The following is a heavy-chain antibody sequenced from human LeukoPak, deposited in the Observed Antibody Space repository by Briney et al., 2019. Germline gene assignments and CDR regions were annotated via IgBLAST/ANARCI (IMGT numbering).Heavy chain of an antibody. D-gene: IGHD5-18*01. CDR1: GYTSTSYD. Sequence: ASVKVSCKASGYTSTSYDINWVRQATGQGLEWMGWMNPNSGNTGYAQKFQGRVTMTRNTSISTAYMELSSLRSEDTAVYYCARYTAMALDYYYYYMDVWGKGTTVTVSS. CDR2: MNPNSGNT. CDR3: ARYTAMALDYYYYYMDV. V-gene: IGHV1-8*01. J-gene: IGHJ6*03.